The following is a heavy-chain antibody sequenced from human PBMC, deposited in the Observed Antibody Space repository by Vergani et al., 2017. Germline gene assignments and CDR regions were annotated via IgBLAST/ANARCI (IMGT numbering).Heavy chain of an antibody. V-gene: IGHV4-31*03. CDR1: GASVGSGGYY. CDR2: IYYSGTT. CDR3: APDPHYSNSWAIRIDEMDV. J-gene: IGHJ6*02. D-gene: IGHD6-13*01. Sequence: QVQLQESGPGLVKASQTLSLTCSVSGASVGSGGYYWTWVRQPPGMGLDWIGYIYYSGTTYYNPSLESRLTISLDTSENHLSLKLTSVTAADTAVYYCAPDPHYSNSWAIRIDEMDVWGQGTTVTVSS.